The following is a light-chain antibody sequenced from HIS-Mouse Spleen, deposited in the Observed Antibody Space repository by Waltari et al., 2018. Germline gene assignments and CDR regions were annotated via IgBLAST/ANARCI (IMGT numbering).Light chain of an antibody. J-gene: IGLJ3*02. CDR2: DDS. V-gene: IGLV3-21*02. CDR3: QVWDSSSDHWV. Sequence: SYVLTQPPSVSVAPGQTARITCGGNNIGSKSVHWYQQKPGQAPVLVVYDDSDRPSGSPGRFPGSNAGNTATLTSSRVEAGDEADYYCQVWDSSSDHWVFGGGTKLTVL. CDR1: NIGSKS.